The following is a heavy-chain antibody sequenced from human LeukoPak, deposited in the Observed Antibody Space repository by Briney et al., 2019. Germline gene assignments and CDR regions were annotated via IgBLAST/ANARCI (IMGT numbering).Heavy chain of an antibody. Sequence: GGSLRLSCAASGFTFSSYWMSWVRQAPGKGLEWVANIKQDGSEKYYVDSVKGRFTISRDNAKNSLYLQMNNLRAEDTAVYYCARRGSSGWYAGPDSYYYGMDVWGQGTTVTVSS. CDR2: IKQDGSEK. CDR1: GFTFSSYW. J-gene: IGHJ6*02. CDR3: ARRGSSGWYAGPDSYYYGMDV. D-gene: IGHD6-19*01. V-gene: IGHV3-7*01.